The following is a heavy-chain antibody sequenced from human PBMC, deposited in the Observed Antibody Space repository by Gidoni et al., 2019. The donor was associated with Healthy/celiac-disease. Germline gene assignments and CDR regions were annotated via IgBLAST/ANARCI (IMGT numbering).Heavy chain of an antibody. CDR3: ARDRELTIDY. CDR2: IYYSGGT. Sequence: QVQLQESGPGLVRPSETLSLTCTVSGGSVSSGSYYWSWIRQPPGKGLEWIGYIYYSGGTNYNPSLKSRVTISVDTSKNQFSLKLSSVTAADTAVYYCARDRELTIDYWGQGTLVTVSS. V-gene: IGHV4-61*01. J-gene: IGHJ4*02. CDR1: GGSVSSGSYY. D-gene: IGHD1-26*01.